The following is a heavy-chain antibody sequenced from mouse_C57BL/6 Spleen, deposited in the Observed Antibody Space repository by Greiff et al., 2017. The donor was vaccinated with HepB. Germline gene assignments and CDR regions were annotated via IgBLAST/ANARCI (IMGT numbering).Heavy chain of an antibody. Sequence: QVQLKQPGAELVMPGASVKLSCKASGYTFTSYWMHWVKQRPGQGLEWIGEIDPSDSYTNYNQKFKGKSTLTVDKSSSTAYMQLSSLTSEDSAVYYCARSNSNYVMDDWGQGTSVTVSS. D-gene: IGHD2-5*01. J-gene: IGHJ4*01. V-gene: IGHV1-69*01. CDR3: ARSNSNYVMDD. CDR2: IDPSDSYT. CDR1: GYTFTSYW.